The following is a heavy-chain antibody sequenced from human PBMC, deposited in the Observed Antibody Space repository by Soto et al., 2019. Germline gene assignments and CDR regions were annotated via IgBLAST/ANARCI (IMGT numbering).Heavy chain of an antibody. J-gene: IGHJ5*02. V-gene: IGHV1-18*01. CDR1: GYTFTSYG. CDR2: INAYNGNT. CDR3: ARVLPPFDP. Sequence: QVQLVQSGAEVKKPGASVKVSCKASGYTFTSYGISWVRQAPGQGLEWMGWINAYNGNTNYSQKLQGRVTMTPDTSTSTAYMGLRSLGSDDTAVYYCARVLPPFDPWGQGTLVTVSS.